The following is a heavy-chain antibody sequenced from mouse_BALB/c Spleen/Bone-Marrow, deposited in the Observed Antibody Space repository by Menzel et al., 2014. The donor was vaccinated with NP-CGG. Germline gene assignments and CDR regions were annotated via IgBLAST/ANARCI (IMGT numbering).Heavy chain of an antibody. CDR2: IDPANGNT. Sequence: EVQLQQSGAELVKPGASVKLSYTASGFNITDTYIHWVKQRPEQGLEWIGGIDPANGNTKYDPKFQGKATITADTSSNTAYLQLSSLTSEDTAVYYCARDYGRTAWFAYWGQGTLVTVSA. J-gene: IGHJ3*01. CDR1: GFNITDTY. V-gene: IGHV14-3*02. CDR3: ARDYGRTAWFAY. D-gene: IGHD1-1*01.